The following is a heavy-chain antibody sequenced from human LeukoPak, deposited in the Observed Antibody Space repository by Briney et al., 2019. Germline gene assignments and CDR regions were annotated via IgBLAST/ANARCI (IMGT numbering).Heavy chain of an antibody. CDR3: AREASSDYLYYYYNGMDV. CDR2: IYTYGST. Sequence: SETLSLTCTVSGGSISSYYCSWIRQPAGEGLEWIGRIYTYGSTNYNPSLKSRVTISVDTSKNQFSLKLSSVTAADTAVYYCAREASSDYLYYYYNGMDVWGQGTTVTVSS. CDR1: GGSISSYY. J-gene: IGHJ6*02. D-gene: IGHD3-22*01. V-gene: IGHV4-4*07.